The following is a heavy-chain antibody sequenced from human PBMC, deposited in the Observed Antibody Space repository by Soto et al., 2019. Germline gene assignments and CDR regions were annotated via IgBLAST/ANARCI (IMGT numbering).Heavy chain of an antibody. V-gene: IGHV1-18*01. D-gene: IGHD3-9*01. J-gene: IGHJ5*02. Sequence: AASVKVSCKASGYTFSSYGISWVRQAPGQGLEWMGWITTYNGYTNYAQRLQGRVTMTTDTSTSTAYMELRSLRSDDTAVYYCARVYYDILTGYYRSWFDPWGQGTLVTVSS. CDR3: ARVYYDILTGYYRSWFDP. CDR2: ITTYNGYT. CDR1: GYTFSSYG.